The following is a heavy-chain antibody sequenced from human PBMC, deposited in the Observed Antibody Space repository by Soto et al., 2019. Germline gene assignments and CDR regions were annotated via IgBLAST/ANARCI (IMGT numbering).Heavy chain of an antibody. CDR1: GFTFNTYS. CDR3: ARHHFGSSSDY. Sequence: EVQLVESGGGLVKPGESLRLSCAASGFTFNTYSMNWVRQAPGKGLEWVSSISTGGSSIVYADSVRGRFSISRDNTNNSLYLKMNSLRAEDTAVYYCARHHFGSSSDYWGHGTLVTVSS. D-gene: IGHD3-10*01. CDR2: ISTGGSSI. J-gene: IGHJ4*01. V-gene: IGHV3-21*01.